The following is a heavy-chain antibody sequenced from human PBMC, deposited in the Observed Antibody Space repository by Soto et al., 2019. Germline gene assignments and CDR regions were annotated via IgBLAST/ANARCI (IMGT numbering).Heavy chain of an antibody. J-gene: IGHJ6*02. V-gene: IGHV5-10-1*01. D-gene: IGHD2-2*01. CDR3: ARRIVVVPGATPYYYGMDV. CDR2: IDPSDSYT. Sequence: PGESLKISCKGSGYSFSSYWISWVRQMPGKGLEWMGRIDPSDSYTNYSPSFQGHVTISADKSISTAYLQWSSLKASDTAMYYCARRIVVVPGATPYYYGMDVWGQGTTVTVSS. CDR1: GYSFSSYW.